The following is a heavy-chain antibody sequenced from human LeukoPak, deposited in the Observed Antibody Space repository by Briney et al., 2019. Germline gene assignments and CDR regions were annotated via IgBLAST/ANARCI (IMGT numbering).Heavy chain of an antibody. CDR3: AKRYRSSTGANIDY. D-gene: IGHD6-13*01. J-gene: IGHJ4*02. CDR2: ISGSGGNT. V-gene: IGHV3-23*01. CDR1: GFTFSSYA. Sequence: PGGSLRLSCAASGFTFSSYAMSWVRQAPGKGLEWVSAISGSGGNTYYADSVKGRFTISRDNSKNTLYLQMNSLRAEDTAVYYYAKRYRSSTGANIDYWGQGTPVTVSS.